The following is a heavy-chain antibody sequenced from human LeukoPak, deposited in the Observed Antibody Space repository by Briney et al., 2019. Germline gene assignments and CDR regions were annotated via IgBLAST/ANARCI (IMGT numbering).Heavy chain of an antibody. D-gene: IGHD5-18*01. Sequence: GGSLRLSCAASGFTFSSYWMHWVRQAPGKGLVWVSRINSDGSSTSYADSVKGRFTISRDNAKNTLFPQMNSLRAEDTAVYYCARGYGYSYGWDYFDYWGQGTLVTVSS. CDR2: INSDGSST. V-gene: IGHV3-74*01. CDR1: GFTFSSYW. CDR3: ARGYGYSYGWDYFDY. J-gene: IGHJ4*02.